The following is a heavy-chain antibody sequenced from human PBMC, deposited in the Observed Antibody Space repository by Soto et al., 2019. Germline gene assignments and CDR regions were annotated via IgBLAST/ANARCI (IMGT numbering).Heavy chain of an antibody. CDR1: GFTFSTYS. CDR3: ARGGSSGWFSNDLLDS. D-gene: IGHD6-19*01. CDR2: ISSSGVTI. J-gene: IGHJ4*02. Sequence: EVQLVESGGGLVQPGGSLRLSCAASGFTFSTYSMNWVRQAPGKGLEWVSYISSSGVTIYYADSVKGRFTVSRDNAKNSLFLQMNSLRTEDTAVYYCARGGSSGWFSNDLLDSWGQGTLVTVAS. V-gene: IGHV3-48*01.